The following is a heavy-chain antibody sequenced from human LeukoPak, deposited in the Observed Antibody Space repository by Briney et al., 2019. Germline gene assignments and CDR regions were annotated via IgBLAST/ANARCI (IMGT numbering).Heavy chain of an antibody. J-gene: IGHJ5*01. CDR3: AKPPGDYLLFDS. CDR1: GITFSSYA. D-gene: IGHD3-16*01. Sequence: GGSLRLSCGASGITFSSYAMYWVRQAPGKGLEWVAFTRHDGGNTYYSDYVKGRFTISRDNSNNTLFLQMSSLRSEDTAVYYCAKPPGDYLLFDSWGQGTLVTVSS. V-gene: IGHV3-30*02. CDR2: TRHDGGNT.